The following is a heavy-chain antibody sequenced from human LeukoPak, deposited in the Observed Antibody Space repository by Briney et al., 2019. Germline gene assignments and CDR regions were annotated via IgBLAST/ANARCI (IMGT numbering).Heavy chain of an antibody. V-gene: IGHV4-59*08. CDR2: LYYSGST. CDR1: GGSISSYS. D-gene: IGHD5-18*01. CDR3: ARVLGYTYGHSPYYFDD. J-gene: IGHJ4*02. Sequence: SETLSLTCTVSGGSISSYSWSWIRQPPGKGLEWIGYLYYSGSTHSNPSLNSRVTISEDTSKNQLSLSLRSVTAADTAVYYCARVLGYTYGHSPYYFDDWGQGTLVTVSS.